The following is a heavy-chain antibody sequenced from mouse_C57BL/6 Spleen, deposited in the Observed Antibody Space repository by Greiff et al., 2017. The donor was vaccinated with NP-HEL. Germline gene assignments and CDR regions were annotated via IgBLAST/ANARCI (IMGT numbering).Heavy chain of an antibody. Sequence: EVKLVESGGGLVKPGGSLKLSCAASGFTFSDYGMHWVRQAPEKGLAWVAYISSGSSTIYYADTVKGRFTISRDNAKNTLFLQMTSLRSEDTAMYYCARDGYYEGVDYWGQGTSVTVSS. D-gene: IGHD2-3*01. V-gene: IGHV5-17*01. CDR3: ARDGYYEGVDY. CDR2: ISSGSSTI. CDR1: GFTFSDYG. J-gene: IGHJ4*01.